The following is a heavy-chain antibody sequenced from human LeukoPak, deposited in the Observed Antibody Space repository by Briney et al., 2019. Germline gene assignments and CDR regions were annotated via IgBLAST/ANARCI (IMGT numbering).Heavy chain of an antibody. CDR3: ARPYYYDSSGYFQE. V-gene: IGHV4-39*01. D-gene: IGHD3-22*01. CDR2: IYYSGST. J-gene: IGHJ4*02. CDR1: GGSISSSSYY. Sequence: SETLSLTCTVSGGSISSSSYYWGWIRQPPGKGLEWIGSIYYSGSTYYNPSLKSRVTITVDTSKNQFSLKLSSVTAADTAVYYCARPYYYDSSGYFQEWGQGTLVTVSS.